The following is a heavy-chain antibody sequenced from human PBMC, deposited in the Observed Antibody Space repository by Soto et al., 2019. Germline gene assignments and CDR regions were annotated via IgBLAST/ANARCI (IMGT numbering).Heavy chain of an antibody. J-gene: IGHJ6*02. CDR1: GFTFSSYG. Sequence: QVQLVESGGGVVQPGRSLRLSCAASGFTFSSYGMHWVRQAPGKGLEWVAVIWYDGSNKYYADSVKGRFTISRDNSKNTLYLQMNSLGAEDTAVYYWAREPRVYSGITGYYYYGMDVWGQGTTVTVSS. V-gene: IGHV3-33*01. D-gene: IGHD1-26*01. CDR2: IWYDGSNK. CDR3: AREPRVYSGITGYYYYGMDV.